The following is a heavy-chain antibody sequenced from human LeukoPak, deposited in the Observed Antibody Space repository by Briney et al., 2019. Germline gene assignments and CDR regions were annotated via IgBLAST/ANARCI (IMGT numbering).Heavy chain of an antibody. CDR3: ARGRYCSSTSCHFDY. CDR1: GGSFSGYY. V-gene: IGHV4-34*01. Sequence: SETLSLTCAVYGGSFSGYYWSWIRQPPGKGLEWIGEINHSGSTNYNPSLKSRVTISVDTSKNQFSLKLSSVTAADTAVYYCARGRYCSSTSCHFDYWGQGTLVTVSS. CDR2: INHSGST. D-gene: IGHD2-2*01. J-gene: IGHJ4*02.